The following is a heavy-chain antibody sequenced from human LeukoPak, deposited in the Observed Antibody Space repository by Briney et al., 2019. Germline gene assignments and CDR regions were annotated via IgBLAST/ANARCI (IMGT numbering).Heavy chain of an antibody. J-gene: IGHJ4*02. V-gene: IGHV4-38-2*02. CDR3: ARLGSGHTVVG. CDR1: GYSISSGYY. D-gene: IGHD2-15*01. Sequence: SETLSLTCTVSGYSISSGYYWGWIRQPPGKGLEWIGSIYHSGSTYYNPSLKSRVTISVDTSKNQFSLKLSSVTAADTAVYYCARLGSGHTVVGWGRGTLVTVSS. CDR2: IYHSGST.